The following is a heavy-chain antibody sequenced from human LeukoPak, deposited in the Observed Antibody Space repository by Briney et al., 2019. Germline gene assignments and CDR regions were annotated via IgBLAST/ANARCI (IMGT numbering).Heavy chain of an antibody. J-gene: IGHJ4*02. D-gene: IGHD3-9*01. Sequence: GGSLRLSCTASGFSFGDYAMSWVRQAPGKGLEWVGFIRSKAYGGTTEYAASVKGRFTISRDDSKSIAYLQMNSLKTEDTAVYYCTRGIFSRLEFDYWGQGTLVTVSS. V-gene: IGHV3-49*04. CDR1: GFSFGDYA. CDR3: TRGIFSRLEFDY. CDR2: IRSKAYGGTT.